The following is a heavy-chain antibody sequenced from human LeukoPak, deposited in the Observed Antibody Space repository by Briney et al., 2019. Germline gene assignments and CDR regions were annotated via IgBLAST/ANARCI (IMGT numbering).Heavy chain of an antibody. CDR3: ARQGSSGWSYYYYSMDV. CDR1: GYSFTSYW. J-gene: IGHJ6*02. CDR2: IYPGDSDT. V-gene: IGHV5-51*01. D-gene: IGHD6-19*01. Sequence: GEPLQISCKGSGYSFTSYWIGWVRQMPGKGLEWMGIIYPGDSDTRYSPSFQGQVTISADKSISTAYLQWSSLKASDTAMYYCARQGSSGWSYYYYSMDVWGQGTTVTVSS.